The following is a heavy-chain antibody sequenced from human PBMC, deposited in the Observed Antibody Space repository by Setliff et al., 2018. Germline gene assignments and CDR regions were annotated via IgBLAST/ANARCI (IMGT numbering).Heavy chain of an antibody. D-gene: IGHD6-19*01. V-gene: IGHV4-34*01. CDR3: VRTDYSDGRYSMDV. J-gene: IGHJ6*03. CDR2: INHSGST. Sequence: SETLSLTCAAHGGSFSDYYWTWIRQPPGKGLEWIGEINHSGSTKYNPSLESRVTMSVDPSKNQFSLKVTSVTAADTAVYYCVRTDYSDGRYSMDVWDKGTTVTVSS. CDR1: GGSFSDYY.